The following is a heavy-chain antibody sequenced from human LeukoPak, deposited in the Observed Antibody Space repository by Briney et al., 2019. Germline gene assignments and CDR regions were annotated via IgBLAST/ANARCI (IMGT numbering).Heavy chain of an antibody. CDR1: GGSISRGGYS. V-gene: IGHV4-30-2*01. D-gene: IGHD6-13*01. CDR3: ARASSSSWTYYFDY. J-gene: IGHJ4*02. CDR2: IYHSGST. Sequence: SETLSLTCAVSGGSISRGGYSWSWIRQPPGKGLEWIGYIYHSGSTYYNPSLKSRVTISVDRSKNQFSLKLSSVTAADTAVYYCARASSSSWTYYFDYWGQGTLVTVSS.